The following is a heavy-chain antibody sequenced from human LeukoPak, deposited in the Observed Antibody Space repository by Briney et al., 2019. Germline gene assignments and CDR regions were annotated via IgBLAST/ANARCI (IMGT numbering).Heavy chain of an antibody. CDR2: ISGSGDST. CDR1: GFTFSSYA. V-gene: IGHV3-23*01. J-gene: IGHJ4*02. Sequence: GGTLRLSCAASGFTFSSYAMRWVRQAPGRGLEWVSGISGSGDSTYYADSVKGRFTISRDNSKNTLYLQMNSLRAEDTAVYYCAKDMRMASFEHWGRGTQVTVSS. D-gene: IGHD5-24*01. CDR3: AKDMRMASFEH.